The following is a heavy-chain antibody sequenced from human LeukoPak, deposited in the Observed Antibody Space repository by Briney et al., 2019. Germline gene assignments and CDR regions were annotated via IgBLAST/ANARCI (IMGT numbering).Heavy chain of an antibody. CDR2: IWYDGSKK. CDR3: ARLQGVSTFDY. J-gene: IGHJ4*02. CDR1: GFTFSSNG. Sequence: GGSLRLSCAASGFTFSSNGMRWVRQAPGKGLEWVALIWYDGSKKYYADSVKGRFTISRDNPENTLYLQLNSLRAEDTAIYYCARLQGVSTFDYWGQGTLVTVSS. D-gene: IGHD5/OR15-5a*01. V-gene: IGHV3-33*01.